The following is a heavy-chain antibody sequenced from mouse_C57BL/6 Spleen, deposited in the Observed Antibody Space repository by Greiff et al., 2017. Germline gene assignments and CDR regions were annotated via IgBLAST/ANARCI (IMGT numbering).Heavy chain of an antibody. CDR1: GYAFTNYL. J-gene: IGHJ4*01. CDR3: ARSDDGYYVAMDY. D-gene: IGHD2-3*01. CDR2: INPGSGGT. V-gene: IGHV1-54*01. Sequence: VQLQESGAELVRPGTSVKVSCKASGYAFTNYLIEWVKQRPGQGLEWIGVINPGSGGTNYNEKFKGKATLTADKSSSTAYMQISSLTSEDSAVYFCARSDDGYYVAMDYWGQGTSVTVSS.